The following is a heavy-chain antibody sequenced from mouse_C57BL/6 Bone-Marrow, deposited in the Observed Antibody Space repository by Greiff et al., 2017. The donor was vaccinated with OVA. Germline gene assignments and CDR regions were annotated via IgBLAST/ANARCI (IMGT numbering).Heavy chain of an antibody. CDR3: TRGYSNYYAMDY. J-gene: IGHJ4*01. V-gene: IGHV1-15*01. D-gene: IGHD2-5*01. Sequence: QVQLQQSGAELVRPGASVTLSCKASGYTFTDYEMHWVKQTPVHGLEWIGAIDPETGGTAYNQKFKGKAILTADKYSRTAYMELRSLTSEDSAVYYCTRGYSNYYAMDYWGQGTSVTVSS. CDR1: GYTFTDYE. CDR2: IDPETGGT.